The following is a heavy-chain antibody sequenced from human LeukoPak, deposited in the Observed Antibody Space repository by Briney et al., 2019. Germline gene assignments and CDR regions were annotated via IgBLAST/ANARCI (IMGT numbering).Heavy chain of an antibody. CDR1: GGSISSSSYY. Sequence: PSETLSLTCTVSGGSISSSSYYWGWIRQPPGKGLEWIGYIYHSGSTYYNPSLKSRVTISVDRSKNQFSLKLSSVTAADTAVYYCARRGSGSYYNGPNYYYYYMDVWGKGTTVTVSS. J-gene: IGHJ6*03. CDR2: IYHSGST. D-gene: IGHD3-10*01. CDR3: ARRGSGSYYNGPNYYYYYMDV. V-gene: IGHV4-39*07.